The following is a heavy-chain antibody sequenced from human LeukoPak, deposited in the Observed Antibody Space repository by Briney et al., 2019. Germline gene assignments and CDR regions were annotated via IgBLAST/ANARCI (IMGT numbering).Heavy chain of an antibody. V-gene: IGHV4-39*07. CDR3: ARGRGEGRGISTVRGVWAPSYNWFDP. D-gene: IGHD3-10*01. Sequence: SETLSLTCTVSGGSLSSSIYYSGRVRRPRGKGLGRIGSIFYSVRTYFTPSFKGRVTISVDTSKNKYSLKLSSVTAADTAVYYCARGRGEGRGISTVRGVWAPSYNWFDPWGHGTLVTVSS. J-gene: IGHJ5*02. CDR1: GGSLSSSIYY. CDR2: IFYSVRT.